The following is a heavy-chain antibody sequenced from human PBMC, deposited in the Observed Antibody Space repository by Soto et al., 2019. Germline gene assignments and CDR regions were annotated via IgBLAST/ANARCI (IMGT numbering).Heavy chain of an antibody. CDR3: ASSGSYYTPPYY. J-gene: IGHJ4*02. Sequence: QVQLVQSGAEVKKPGSSGKVSCKASGGTFSSYAISWVRQAPGQGLEWMGGIIPIFGTANYAQKFQGRVTITADESTSTAYMELSSLRSEDMAVYYCASSGSYYTPPYYWGQGTLVTVSS. CDR2: IIPIFGTA. CDR1: GGTFSSYA. D-gene: IGHD1-26*01. V-gene: IGHV1-69*12.